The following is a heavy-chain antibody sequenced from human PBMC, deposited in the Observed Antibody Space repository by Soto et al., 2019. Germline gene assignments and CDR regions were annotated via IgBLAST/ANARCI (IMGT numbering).Heavy chain of an antibody. CDR3: ARRLGVTIFYFDY. D-gene: IGHD3-10*01. Sequence: EVQLVESGGGLVKPGGSLRLSCAASGFTFSSYSMNWVRQAPGKGLEWVSSISSSSSYIYYADSVKGRFTISRDNAKNSLYLQMNSLRAEDTAVYYCARRLGVTIFYFDYWGQGTLVTVSS. V-gene: IGHV3-21*01. CDR2: ISSSSSYI. J-gene: IGHJ4*02. CDR1: GFTFSSYS.